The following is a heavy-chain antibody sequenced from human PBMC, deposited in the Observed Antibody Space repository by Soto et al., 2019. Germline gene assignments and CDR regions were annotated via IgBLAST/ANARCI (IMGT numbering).Heavy chain of an antibody. CDR1: GFIFSRYG. D-gene: IGHD2-21*02. J-gene: IGHJ4*02. CDR2: ISYDGGER. CDR3: ARDLPLYCRGDCNFDF. Sequence: QVQLVESGGGVVQSGWSLRLSCGGSGFIFSRYGMHWVRQAPGKGLEWVTGISYDGGERFYADSVKGRFTISRDNSKNRLDLQMSSLRPEDTAVYYCARDLPLYCRGDCNFDFWGQGTLVTVSS. V-gene: IGHV3-30*03.